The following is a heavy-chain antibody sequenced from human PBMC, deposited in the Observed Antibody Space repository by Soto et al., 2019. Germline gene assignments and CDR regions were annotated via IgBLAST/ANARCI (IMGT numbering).Heavy chain of an antibody. V-gene: IGHV3-7*01. D-gene: IGHD3-16*01. CDR1: GFTFSSYW. Sequence: GGSLRLSCAASGFTFSSYWMSWVRQAPGKGLEWVANIKQDGSEKYYVDSVKGRFTISRDNAKNSLYLQMNSLRAEDTAVYYCARSGNLGELPNFDYWGQGTLVTVSS. CDR3: ARSGNLGELPNFDY. CDR2: IKQDGSEK. J-gene: IGHJ4*02.